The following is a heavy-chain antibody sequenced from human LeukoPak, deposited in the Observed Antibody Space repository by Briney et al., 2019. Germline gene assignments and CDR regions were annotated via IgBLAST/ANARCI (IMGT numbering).Heavy chain of an antibody. CDR1: GYTFTTYG. D-gene: IGHD1-26*01. J-gene: IGHJ4*02. V-gene: IGHV1-18*01. CDR2: ISTYDGTT. Sequence: ASVMVSCKASGYTFTTYGINWVRQAPGQGLEWMGWISTYDGTTNYAQKLRDRVTMMRDTFTSTAYMELRSLRSDDTAVYYCARDQPRRGPGNHDYWGQGTLVTVSS. CDR3: ARDQPRRGPGNHDY.